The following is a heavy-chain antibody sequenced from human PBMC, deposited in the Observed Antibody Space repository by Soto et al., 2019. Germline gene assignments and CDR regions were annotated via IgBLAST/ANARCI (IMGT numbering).Heavy chain of an antibody. Sequence: QVQLVQSGAEVKKPGSSVQVSCKASGVGNLRDYRTTWVRQAPGQGLEWMGGIIPKLGSANYAQNFQGRVTITADESTSTVYMELRSLRSDVAAVYDGPRGGDASTVGAFYFGQGTPLTVSS. V-gene: IGHV1-69*01. CDR1: GVGNLRDYR. J-gene: IGHJ4*02. CDR3: PRGGDASTVGAFY. D-gene: IGHD2-21*02. CDR2: IIPKLGSA.